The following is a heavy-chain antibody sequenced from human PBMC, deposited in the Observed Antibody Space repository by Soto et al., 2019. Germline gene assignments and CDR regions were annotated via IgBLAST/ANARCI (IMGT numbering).Heavy chain of an antibody. V-gene: IGHV3-15*01. J-gene: IGHJ3*02. CDR2: IKSKTDGGTT. Sequence: PGGSLRLSCAASGFTFSNAWMSWVRQAPGKGLEWVGRIKSKTDGGTTDYAAPVKGRFTISRDDSKNTLYLQMNSLKTEDTAVYYCTTRVSRLYDFWSGLTHDAFNIWGQGTMVTVSS. CDR3: TTRVSRLYDFWSGLTHDAFNI. CDR1: GFTFSNAW. D-gene: IGHD3-3*01.